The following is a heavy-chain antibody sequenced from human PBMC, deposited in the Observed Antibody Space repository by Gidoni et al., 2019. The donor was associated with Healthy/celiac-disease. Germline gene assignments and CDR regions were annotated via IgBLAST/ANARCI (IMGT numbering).Heavy chain of an antibody. J-gene: IGHJ5*02. CDR2: INSDGSST. V-gene: IGHV3-74*01. CDR1: GFTFSSYW. Sequence: EVQLVESGGGLVQPGGSLRLSCAASGFTFSSYWMHWVRQATGQGLVWVSRINSDGSSTTYADSVKGRFTISRDNAKNTLYRQMKRLRAEDTAVYYCARVGVFGYDYGSGTTPSWFDPWGQGPLVTVSS. D-gene: IGHD3-10*01. CDR3: ARVGVFGYDYGSGTTPSWFDP.